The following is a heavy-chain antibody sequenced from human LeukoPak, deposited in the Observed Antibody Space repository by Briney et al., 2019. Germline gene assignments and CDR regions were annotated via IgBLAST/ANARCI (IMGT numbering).Heavy chain of an antibody. CDR3: ARRTTVAPEYHFGS. CDR2: IYHSGNT. J-gene: IGHJ4*02. V-gene: IGHV4-59*08. D-gene: IGHD1-1*01. CDR1: GGSISGYY. Sequence: SETLSLTCTVSGGSISGYYWTWIRQPPGKGLEWIGYIYHSGNTNYNPSLKSRVTISLDMSKNQFSLKLTSATAADTAVYYCARRTTVAPEYHFGSWGQGRLVTVSS.